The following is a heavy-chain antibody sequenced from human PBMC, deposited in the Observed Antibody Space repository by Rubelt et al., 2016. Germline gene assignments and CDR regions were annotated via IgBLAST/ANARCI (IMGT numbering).Heavy chain of an antibody. CDR3: ARRTPLLYGSSRDYYYYGMDV. V-gene: IGHV4-59*08. Sequence: PGEGLEWIGYIYYSGSTNYNPSLKSRVTISVDTSTNQFSLKLSSVTAADTAVYYCARRTPLLYGSSRDYYYYGMDVWGQGTTVTVSS. D-gene: IGHD3-10*01. J-gene: IGHJ6*02. CDR2: IYYSGST.